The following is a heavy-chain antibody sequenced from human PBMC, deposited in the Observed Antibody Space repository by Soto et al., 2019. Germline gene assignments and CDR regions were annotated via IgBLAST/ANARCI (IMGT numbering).Heavy chain of an antibody. D-gene: IGHD7-27*01. Sequence: QVQLVESGGGVVQPGRSLRLSCAASGFIFSSCGMHWVRQAPGMGLEWVAVISYDGINKYYGDSVKGRFAISRDNSKNTLYLQMNSRTADDTAVYYCVQDRGPSGAGRERRDYWGRGPLVAVPS. CDR3: VQDRGPSGAGRERRDY. CDR2: ISYDGINK. CDR1: GFIFSSCG. V-gene: IGHV3-30*18. J-gene: IGHJ4*02.